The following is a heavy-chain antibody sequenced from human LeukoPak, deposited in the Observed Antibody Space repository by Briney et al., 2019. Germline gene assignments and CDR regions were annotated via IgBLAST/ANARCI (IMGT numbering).Heavy chain of an antibody. J-gene: IGHJ4*02. V-gene: IGHV3-30*04. D-gene: IGHD3-9*01. CDR3: AREGYFDWLFYFDY. Sequence: GGSLRLSCAASGFTFSSYAMHWVRQAPGKGLEWVAVISYDGSNKYYADSVKGRFTISRDNSKNTLYLQMNSLRAEDTAVYYCAREGYFDWLFYFDYWGQGTLVTVSS. CDR1: GFTFSSYA. CDR2: ISYDGSNK.